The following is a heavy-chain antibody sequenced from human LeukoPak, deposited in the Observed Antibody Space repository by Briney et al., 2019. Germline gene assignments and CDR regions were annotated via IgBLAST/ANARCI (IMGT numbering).Heavy chain of an antibody. CDR2: IYYSGST. D-gene: IGHD3-22*01. CDR3: ARVYYYYTSGHCDY. J-gene: IGHJ4*02. Sequence: SETLSLICTVSGDSISSTSYYWGWIRQPPGKGLKRIGSIYYSGSTYNNPSLKSRVTISLDTSKNQFSLKLSSVTAADTAVYYCARVYYYYTSGHCDYWGQGTLVTVSS. CDR1: GDSISSTSYY. V-gene: IGHV4-39*07.